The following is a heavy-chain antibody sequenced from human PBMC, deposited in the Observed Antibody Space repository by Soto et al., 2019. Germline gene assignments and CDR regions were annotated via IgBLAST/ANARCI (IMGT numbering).Heavy chain of an antibody. CDR3: ARTIHSRAFLDV. J-gene: IGHJ6*04. CDR2: IDPSDSYT. V-gene: IGHV5-10-1*01. Sequence: PGESLKISCKGSGYSFTSYWISWVRQMPGKGLEWMGRIDPSDSYTNYSPSFQGHVTISADKSISTAYLQWSSLKASDTAMYYCARTIHSRAFLDVWGKGTTVTVSS. CDR1: GYSFTSYW. D-gene: IGHD3-16*01.